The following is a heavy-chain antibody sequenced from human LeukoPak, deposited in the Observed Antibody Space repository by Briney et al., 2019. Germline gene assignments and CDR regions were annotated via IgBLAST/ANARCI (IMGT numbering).Heavy chain of an antibody. V-gene: IGHV3-23*01. Sequence: GGSLRLSCAASGFTFSIYAMNWVRQAPGKGLEWVSAISGSGGSTYYADSVEGRFTISRDNSKNTLYLQMNGLRAEDTAVYYCATYGSKGARYPGFDYWGQGTLVTVSS. J-gene: IGHJ4*02. CDR3: ATYGSKGARYPGFDY. D-gene: IGHD1-26*01. CDR2: ISGSGGST. CDR1: GFTFSIYA.